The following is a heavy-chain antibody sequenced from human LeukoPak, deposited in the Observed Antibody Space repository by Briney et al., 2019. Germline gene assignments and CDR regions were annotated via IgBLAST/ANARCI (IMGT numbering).Heavy chain of an antibody. V-gene: IGHV4-39*01. CDR1: GGSISSSSYY. Sequence: PSETLSLTCTVSGGSISSSSYYWGWIRQPPGKGLEWIGSIYYSGSTYYNPSLKSRVTISVDKSKNQFSLKLSAVPAADTAVYYCARLLCGGYYKTAPDYYYYYMDVWGKGTTVTISS. CDR3: ARLLCGGYYKTAPDYYYYYMDV. CDR2: IYYSGST. J-gene: IGHJ6*03. D-gene: IGHD1-26*01.